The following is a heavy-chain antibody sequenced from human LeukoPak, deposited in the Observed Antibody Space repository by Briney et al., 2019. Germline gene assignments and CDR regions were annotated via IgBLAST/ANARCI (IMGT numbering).Heavy chain of an antibody. J-gene: IGHJ3*02. CDR3: ARDLRAFDI. Sequence: GASVKVSCKASGGTFHNYAIIWVRQAPGQGPEWMGGIIPIFGTANYAQKFQGRVTITADESTSTAYMELSSLRSEDTAVYYCARDLRAFDIWGQGTMVTVSS. V-gene: IGHV1-69*13. CDR1: GGTFHNYA. CDR2: IIPIFGTA.